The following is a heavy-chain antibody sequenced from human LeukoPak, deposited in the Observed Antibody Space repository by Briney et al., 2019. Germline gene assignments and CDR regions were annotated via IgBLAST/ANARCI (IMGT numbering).Heavy chain of an antibody. CDR3: AVYDFWSGYYRDDAFDI. CDR1: GLTFSSYW. D-gene: IGHD3-3*01. CDR2: INSDGSST. J-gene: IGHJ3*02. Sequence: GGSLRLSCAASGLTFSSYWMHWVRQAPGKGLVWVSRINSDGSSTSYADSVKGRFTISRDNAKNTLYLQMNSLRAEDTAVYYCAVYDFWSGYYRDDAFDIWGQGTMVTVSS. V-gene: IGHV3-74*01.